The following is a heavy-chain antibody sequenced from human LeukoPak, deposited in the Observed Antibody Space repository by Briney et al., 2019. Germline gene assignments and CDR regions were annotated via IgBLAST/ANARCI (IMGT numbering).Heavy chain of an antibody. CDR3: AREGDCTFWSGYPPDY. CDR1: GGSISSSSYY. CDR2: IYYSGST. D-gene: IGHD3-3*01. V-gene: IGHV4-39*07. Sequence: PSETLSLTCTVSGGSISSSSYYWGWIRQPPGKGLEWIGSIYYSGSTYYNPSLKSRVTISVDTSKNQFSLKLSSVTAADTAVYYCAREGDCTFWSGYPPDYWGQGTLVTVSS. J-gene: IGHJ4*02.